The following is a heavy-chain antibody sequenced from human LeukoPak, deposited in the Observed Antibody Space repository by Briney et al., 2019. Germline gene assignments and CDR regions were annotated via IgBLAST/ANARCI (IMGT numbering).Heavy chain of an antibody. D-gene: IGHD3-16*01. V-gene: IGHV4-34*01. CDR1: GGYFSGYY. CDR3: ARWGTDLWVPGVSYYCMDV. CDR2: INHSGST. J-gene: IGHJ6*03. Sequence: PSETLSLTCAVYGGYFSGYYWSWIRQPPGKGLEWIGEINHSGSTNYNASLKSRVTISVDTSKNQFSLNLRSVTAADTAVYYCARWGTDLWVPGVSYYCMDVWGKGTTVTVSS.